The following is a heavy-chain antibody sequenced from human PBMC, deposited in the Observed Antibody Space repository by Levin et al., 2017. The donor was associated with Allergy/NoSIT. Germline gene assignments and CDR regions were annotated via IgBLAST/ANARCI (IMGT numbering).Heavy chain of an antibody. CDR2: INPDSDDT. V-gene: IGHV1-2*02. CDR1: GYTFSDFY. J-gene: IGHJ3*02. D-gene: IGHD4-23*01. CDR3: VRDDAHNSWNAFDI. Sequence: GESLKISCQASGYTFSDFYVHWVRQAPGQGLEWMGWINPDSDDTRYAQNFQGRVTMTGDTSISTAYMELSSLRSDDTAVYYCVRDDAHNSWNAFDIWGQGTMVTVSS.